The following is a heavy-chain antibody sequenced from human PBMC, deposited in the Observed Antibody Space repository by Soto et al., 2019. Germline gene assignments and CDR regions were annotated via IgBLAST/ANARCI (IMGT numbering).Heavy chain of an antibody. D-gene: IGHD5-12*01. CDR2: IKQDGSAK. CDR3: VRDCLNCGYGYSDY. Sequence: EVQLVESGGGLVQPGGSLRLSCAASGFTFTSYWMSWVRQAPGKGLEWVANIKQDGSAKYYVHSVKGRFTISRDNAKNSLYLQMNSLRAEDTAVYYCVRDCLNCGYGYSDYWGQGTLVTVSS. CDR1: GFTFTSYW. V-gene: IGHV3-7*01. J-gene: IGHJ4*02.